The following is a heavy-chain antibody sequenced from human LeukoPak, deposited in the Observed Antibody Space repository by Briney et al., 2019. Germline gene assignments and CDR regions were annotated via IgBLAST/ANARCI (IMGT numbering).Heavy chain of an antibody. J-gene: IGHJ4*02. Sequence: GGSLRLSCVTSEFTFSSYGMSWVRQAPGKGLEWVSGISSSGGSTYYADSVKGRFTISRDDSKNTVYLQMNRLRADDTALYYCAKDRQWLGQRPSNFDYWGQGALVTVSS. CDR2: ISSSGGST. D-gene: IGHD6-19*01. V-gene: IGHV3-23*01. CDR1: EFTFSSYG. CDR3: AKDRQWLGQRPSNFDY.